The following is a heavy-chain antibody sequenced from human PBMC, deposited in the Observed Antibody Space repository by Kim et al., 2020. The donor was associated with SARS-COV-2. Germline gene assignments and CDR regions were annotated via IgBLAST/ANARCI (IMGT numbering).Heavy chain of an antibody. J-gene: IGHJ5*02. V-gene: IGHV4-39*01. D-gene: IGHD3-10*01. Sequence: TPSLRSRVTISVDTSKNQFALKLSSVTAADTAVYYCASYYYGSGSGGWFDPWGQGTLVTVSS. CDR3: ASYYYGSGSGGWFDP.